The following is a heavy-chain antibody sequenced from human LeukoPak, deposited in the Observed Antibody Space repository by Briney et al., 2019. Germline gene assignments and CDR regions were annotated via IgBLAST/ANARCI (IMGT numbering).Heavy chain of an antibody. CDR3: ARDERERGYSYGLYYFDY. D-gene: IGHD5-18*01. J-gene: IGHJ4*02. V-gene: IGHV3-11*06. Sequence: GGSLRLSCAASGFTFSDYYMSWIRQAPGKGLEWVSYISSSSSYTSYADSVKGRFTISRDNAKNSLYLQMNSLRAEDTAVYYCARDERERGYSYGLYYFDYWGQGTLVTVSS. CDR1: GFTFSDYY. CDR2: ISSSSSYT.